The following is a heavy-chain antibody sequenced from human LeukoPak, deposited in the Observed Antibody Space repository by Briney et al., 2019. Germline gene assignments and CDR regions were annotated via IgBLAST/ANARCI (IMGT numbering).Heavy chain of an antibody. CDR2: VNPNSGDT. CDR3: ARGRHIVVVPAAIGLDY. Sequence: GASVKVSCKASGYTFTGYYLHWVRQAPGQGLEWMGCVNPNSGDTNYAQKFQGSVTMTRDTSISTVYMELSRLRSDDTAVYYCARGRHIVVVPAAIGLDYWGQGTLVTVSS. D-gene: IGHD2-2*01. J-gene: IGHJ4*02. CDR1: GYTFTGYY. V-gene: IGHV1-2*02.